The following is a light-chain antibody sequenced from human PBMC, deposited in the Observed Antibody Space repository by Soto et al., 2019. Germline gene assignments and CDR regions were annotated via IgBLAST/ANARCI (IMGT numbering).Light chain of an antibody. V-gene: IGLV1-40*01. CDR3: QSYDSSLSGSV. J-gene: IGLJ2*01. CDR1: SSNIGAGYE. Sequence: QPVLTQPPSVSGAPGQRVTISCTGSSSNIGAGYEVHWYQQLPGTAPKLLIYGNSNRPSGVPDRFSSSKSGTAASLAITGLQAEDEADYYCQSYDSSLSGSVFGGGTKLTVL. CDR2: GNS.